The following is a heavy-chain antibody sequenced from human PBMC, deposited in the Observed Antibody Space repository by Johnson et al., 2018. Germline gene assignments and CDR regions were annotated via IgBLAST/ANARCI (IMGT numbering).Heavy chain of an antibody. V-gene: IGHV3-23*04. CDR1: GFTFNNYA. D-gene: IGHD3-3*01. J-gene: IGHJ6*03. CDR3: AKSLVQGRAIFGVATGYYMDV. CDR2: ISDSGGST. Sequence: VQLVESGGGLVQPGGSLRLSCAASGFTFNNYAMSWVRQAPGKGLEWVSGISDSGGSTDYADSVRGRFTISRGNSKNTLYLKMNSLRAEDPAVYYCAKSLVQGRAIFGVATGYYMDVWGEGTTVTVSS.